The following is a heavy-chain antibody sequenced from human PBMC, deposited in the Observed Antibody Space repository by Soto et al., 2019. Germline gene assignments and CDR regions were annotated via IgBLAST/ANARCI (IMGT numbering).Heavy chain of an antibody. D-gene: IGHD3-10*01. Sequence: ASVPVSCQASRYTFTDYDMDWVRQATGQGLEWMGWMSPNSGHTGSAQRFQGRVTMTRNTSISTAYMELSSLRSGDTDVYYCAWMDYYGSESPNWFDPWGRGTLVTVSS. V-gene: IGHV1-8*01. CDR1: RYTFTDYD. CDR2: MSPNSGHT. CDR3: AWMDYYGSESPNWFDP. J-gene: IGHJ5*02.